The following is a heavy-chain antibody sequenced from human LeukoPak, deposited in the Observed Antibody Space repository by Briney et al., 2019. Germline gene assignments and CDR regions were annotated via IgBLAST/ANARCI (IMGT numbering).Heavy chain of an antibody. Sequence: GGSLRLSCAASGFTFSSYRMNWVRQAPGKGLEWVANIKQDGSEKYYVDSVKGRFTISRDNAKNSLYLQMNSLRAEDTAEYYCATSYSSGWSSYWGQGTLVTVSS. CDR2: IKQDGSEK. CDR3: ATSYSSGWSSY. V-gene: IGHV3-7*03. CDR1: GFTFSSYR. D-gene: IGHD6-19*01. J-gene: IGHJ4*02.